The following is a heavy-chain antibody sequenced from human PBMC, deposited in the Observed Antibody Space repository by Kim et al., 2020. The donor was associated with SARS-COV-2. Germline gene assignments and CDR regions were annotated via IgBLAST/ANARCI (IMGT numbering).Heavy chain of an antibody. J-gene: IGHJ2*01. CDR2: T. CDR3: ARHLRNWYFDL. V-gene: IGHV4-39*01. Sequence: THNNPSPKGRVTISVDTSKNQFSLRLSSVTAADTAVYYCARHLRNWYFDLWGRGTLVTVSS.